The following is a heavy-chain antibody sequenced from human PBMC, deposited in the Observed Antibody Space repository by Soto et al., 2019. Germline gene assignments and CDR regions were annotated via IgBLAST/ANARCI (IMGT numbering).Heavy chain of an antibody. D-gene: IGHD6-6*01. CDR2: IYYSGST. J-gene: IGHJ6*02. V-gene: IGHV4-31*03. Sequence: SETLSLTCTVSGGSISSGGYYWSWIRQHPGKGLEWIGYIYYSGSTYYNPSLKSRVTISVDTSKNQFSLKLSSVTAADTAVYYCARDIPPYSSSPLNYYYGMDVWGQGTTVTVSS. CDR3: ARDIPPYSSSPLNYYYGMDV. CDR1: GGSISSGGYY.